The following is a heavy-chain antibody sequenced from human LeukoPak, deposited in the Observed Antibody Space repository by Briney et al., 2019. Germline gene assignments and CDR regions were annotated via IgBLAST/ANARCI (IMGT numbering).Heavy chain of an antibody. CDR3: AKGALYGSGSYSDY. J-gene: IGHJ4*02. CDR1: GFTFSSYA. CDR2: ISGSGGST. Sequence: LSGGSLRLSYAASGFTFSSYAMSWVRQAPGKGLQWVSAISGSGGSTYYADSVKGRFTISRDNSKNTLYLQMNSLRAEDTAVYYCAKGALYGSGSYSDYWGQGTLVTVSS. D-gene: IGHD3-10*01. V-gene: IGHV3-23*01.